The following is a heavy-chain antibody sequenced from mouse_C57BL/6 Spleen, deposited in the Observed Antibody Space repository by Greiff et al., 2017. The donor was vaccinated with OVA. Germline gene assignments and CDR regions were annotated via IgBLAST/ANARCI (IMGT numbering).Heavy chain of an antibody. CDR3: ARWGAGTRYFDV. CDR2: INPNNGGT. CDR1: GYTFTDYN. J-gene: IGHJ1*03. Sequence: EVQLQQSGPELVKPGASVKMSCKASGYTFTDYNMHWVKQSHGKSLEWIGYINPNNGGTSYNQKFKGKATLTVNKSSSTAYMELRSLTSEDSAVYYCARWGAGTRYFDVWGTGTTVTVSS. D-gene: IGHD4-1*01. V-gene: IGHV1-22*01.